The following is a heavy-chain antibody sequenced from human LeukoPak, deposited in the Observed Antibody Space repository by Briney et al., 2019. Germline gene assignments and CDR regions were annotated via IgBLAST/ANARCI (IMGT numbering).Heavy chain of an antibody. Sequence: SETLSLTCAVYGGSLSGYYWTWIRQPPGKGLEWIGEINHSGSTTYNPSLKSRVTISVDTSKNQFSLKLSSVTAADTAVYYCASSGWYRGYWGQGTLVTVSS. D-gene: IGHD6-19*01. CDR1: GGSLSGYY. CDR3: ASSGWYRGY. V-gene: IGHV4-34*01. CDR2: INHSGST. J-gene: IGHJ4*02.